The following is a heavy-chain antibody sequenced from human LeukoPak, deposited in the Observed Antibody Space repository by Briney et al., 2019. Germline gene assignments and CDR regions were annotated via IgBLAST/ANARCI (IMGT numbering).Heavy chain of an antibody. D-gene: IGHD6-6*01. CDR3: ARSPLSSHIDYYYMDV. CDR1: GGSISSYY. J-gene: IGHJ6*03. V-gene: IGHV4-59*01. CDR2: IYYSGST. Sequence: SETLSLTCTVSGGSISSYYWSWIRQPPGKELEWIGYIYYSGSTNYNPSLKSRVTISVDTSKNQFSLKLSSVTAADTAVYYCARSPLSSHIDYYYMDVWGKGTTVTVSS.